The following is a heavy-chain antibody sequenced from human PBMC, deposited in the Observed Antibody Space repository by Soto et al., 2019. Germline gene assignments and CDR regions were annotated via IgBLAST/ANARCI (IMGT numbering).Heavy chain of an antibody. CDR3: ARVSGSRDAFDI. V-gene: IGHV1-69*13. D-gene: IGHD1-26*01. CDR1: GGTFSSYA. CDR2: IIPIFGTA. Sequence: GASVKVSCKASGGTFSSYAISWVPQAPGQGLEWMGGIIPIFGTANYAQKFQGRVTITADESTSTAYMELSSLRSEDTAVYYCARVSGSRDAFDIWGQGTMLTVSS. J-gene: IGHJ3*02.